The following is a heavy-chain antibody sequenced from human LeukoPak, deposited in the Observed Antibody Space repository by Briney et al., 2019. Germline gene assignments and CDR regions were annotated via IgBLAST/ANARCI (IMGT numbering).Heavy chain of an antibody. D-gene: IGHD3-10*01. J-gene: IGHJ4*02. CDR2: IKQDGSEK. Sequence: GGSLRLSCAASRIIFSSYWMNWVRQAPGKGLEWVANIKQDGSEKYYVDSVKGRFTISRDNAKNSLYLQMNSLRAEDTAVYYCARARITMIRGVPFDYWGQGTLVTVSS. CDR1: RIIFSSYW. CDR3: ARARITMIRGVPFDY. V-gene: IGHV3-7*03.